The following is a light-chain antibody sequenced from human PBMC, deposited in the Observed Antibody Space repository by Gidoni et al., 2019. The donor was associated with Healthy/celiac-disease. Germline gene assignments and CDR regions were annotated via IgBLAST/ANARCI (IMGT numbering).Light chain of an antibody. CDR1: NIGRKS. Sequence: SYVRTQPPSVSVAPGQTARITWGGMNIGRKSVHWYQQKPGQAPVLVVYDDSDRPSGIAERCSGSNSVNTATLTISRVEAGDEADYYCQVWDSSSDHPGVFGTGTKVTVL. CDR3: QVWDSSSDHPGV. V-gene: IGLV3-21*02. J-gene: IGLJ1*01. CDR2: DDS.